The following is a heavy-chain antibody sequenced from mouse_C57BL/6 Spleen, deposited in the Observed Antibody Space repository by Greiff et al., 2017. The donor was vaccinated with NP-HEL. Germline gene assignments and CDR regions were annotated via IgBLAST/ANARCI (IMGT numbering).Heavy chain of an antibody. CDR1: GYSFTSYY. CDR3: ARQGVYAMDY. J-gene: IGHJ4*01. CDR2: IYPGSGNT. Sequence: VQLHQSGPELVKPGASVKISCKASGYSFTSYYIHWVKQRPGQGLEWIGWIYPGSGNTKYNEKFKGKATLTADTSSSTAYMQLSSLTSEDSAVYYCARQGVYAMDYWGQGTSVTVSS. V-gene: IGHV1-66*01.